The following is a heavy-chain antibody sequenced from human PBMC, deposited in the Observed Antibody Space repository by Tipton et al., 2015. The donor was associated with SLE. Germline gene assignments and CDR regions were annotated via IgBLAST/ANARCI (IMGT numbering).Heavy chain of an antibody. CDR3: ARGHLGPSGYRLWYYYYMDV. CDR1: GGSISRYY. CDR2: IHFSGST. Sequence: GLVKPSETLSLTCNVSGGSISRYYWSWIRQPPGKGLEWIGYIHFSGSTKYNPSLKSRVTMSVDTSRNQFSLKLSSVTAEDTAVYYCARGHLGPSGYRLWYYYYMDVWGKGTTVTVSS. D-gene: IGHD3-10*01. J-gene: IGHJ6*03. V-gene: IGHV4-59*12.